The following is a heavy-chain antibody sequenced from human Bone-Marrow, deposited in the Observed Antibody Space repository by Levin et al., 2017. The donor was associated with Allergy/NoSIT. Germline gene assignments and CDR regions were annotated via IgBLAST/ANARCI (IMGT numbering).Heavy chain of an antibody. Sequence: QSGGSLRLSCAASGFTFSSYAMSWVRQAPGKGLEWVSAISGSGGSTYYADSVKGRFTISRDNSKNTLYLQMNSLRAEDTAVYYCAKAAGYSSSWPTRQIFQHWGQGTLVTVSS. CDR3: AKAAGYSSSWPTRQIFQH. V-gene: IGHV3-23*01. J-gene: IGHJ1*01. CDR1: GFTFSSYA. D-gene: IGHD6-13*01. CDR2: ISGSGGST.